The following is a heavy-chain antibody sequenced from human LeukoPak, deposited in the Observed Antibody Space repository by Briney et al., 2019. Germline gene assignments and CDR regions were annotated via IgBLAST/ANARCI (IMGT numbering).Heavy chain of an antibody. Sequence: GGSLRLPCAASGFSFNSFGMSWVRQTPGKELEWVSSIHSRGDNTHYADSLEGRFTISRDTWKNTVYLQMNRLRVEDTATYYCARQILRGSYFYYLDVWGTGTRSPSP. CDR1: GFSFNSFG. CDR3: ARQILRGSYFYYLDV. V-gene: IGHV3-23*01. CDR2: IHSRGDNT. D-gene: IGHD3-10*01. J-gene: IGHJ6*03.